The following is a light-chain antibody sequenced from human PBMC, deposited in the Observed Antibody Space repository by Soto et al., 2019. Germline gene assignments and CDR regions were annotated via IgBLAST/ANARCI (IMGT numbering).Light chain of an antibody. Sequence: EIVMTQSPATLSVSPGERATLSCRASQSVSSNLAWYQQKPGQAPRLLIYGASTRATGISARFSGSRSGTEFPLTISSLQSEDFAVYYCQQYNNWPPTVGQGTRLEIK. CDR1: QSVSSN. CDR3: QQYNNWPPT. CDR2: GAS. V-gene: IGKV3-15*01. J-gene: IGKJ5*01.